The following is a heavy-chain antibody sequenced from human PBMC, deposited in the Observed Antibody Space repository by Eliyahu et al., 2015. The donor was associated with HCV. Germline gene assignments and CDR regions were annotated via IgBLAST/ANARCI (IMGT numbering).Heavy chain of an antibody. D-gene: IGHD3-3*01. Sequence: EEQLVESGGDLVQPGGSLRLSCAASGSTFRNYAMSWVRQAPGGGLEWVSGISGSGDSTSYADSVKGRFTISRDNSKDTLFLQMNSLRAEDTAVYYCAKWRALLRVLGQYGMDVWGQGTTVTVS. CDR3: AKWRALLRVLGQYGMDV. V-gene: IGHV3-23*04. CDR1: GSTFRNYA. J-gene: IGHJ6*02. CDR2: ISGSGDST.